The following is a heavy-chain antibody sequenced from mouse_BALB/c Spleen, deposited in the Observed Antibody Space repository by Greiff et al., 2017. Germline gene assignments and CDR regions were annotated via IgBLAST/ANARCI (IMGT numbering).Heavy chain of an antibody. CDR2: INPSTGYT. J-gene: IGHJ3*01. CDR3: ARGGYGPWFAY. Sequence: VMLVESGAELAKPGASVKMSCKASGYTFTSYWMHWVKQRPGQGLEWIGYINPSTGYTEYNQKFKDKATLTADKSSSTAYMQLSSLTSEDSAVYYCARGGYGPWFAYWGQGTLVTVSA. CDR1: GYTFTSYW. D-gene: IGHD2-2*01. V-gene: IGHV1-7*01.